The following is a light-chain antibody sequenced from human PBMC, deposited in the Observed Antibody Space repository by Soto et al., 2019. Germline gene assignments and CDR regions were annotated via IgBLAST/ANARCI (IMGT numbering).Light chain of an antibody. Sequence: QSVLTQPASVSGSRGQSITISWTGTSSDVGGYNLVSWYQQHPGKAPKLMIYEVYQRPSGVSNRFPGSKSGNTASLTISGLQAEDEADYYCYSYAGNNFYVFGTGTKATVL. CDR1: SSDVGGYNL. J-gene: IGLJ1*01. V-gene: IGLV2-23*02. CDR2: EVY. CDR3: YSYAGNNFYV.